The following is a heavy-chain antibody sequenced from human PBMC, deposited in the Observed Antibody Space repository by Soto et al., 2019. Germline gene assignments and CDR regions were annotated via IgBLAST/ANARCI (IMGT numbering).Heavy chain of an antibody. D-gene: IGHD3-16*02. CDR3: ARDGGQKITFGGVIVNAGMDV. CDR1: GFTFSSYS. Sequence: GGSLRRSCAASGFTFSSYSMNWVRQAPGKGLEWVSYISSSSSTIYYADSVKGRFTISRDNAKNSLYLQMNSLRDEDTAVYYCARDGGQKITFGGVIVNAGMDVWGQGTTVTVSS. J-gene: IGHJ6*02. V-gene: IGHV3-48*02. CDR2: ISSSSSTI.